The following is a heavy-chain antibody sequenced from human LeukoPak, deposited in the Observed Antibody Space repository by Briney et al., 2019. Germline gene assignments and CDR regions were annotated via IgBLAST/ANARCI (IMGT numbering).Heavy chain of an antibody. CDR2: IYSGGST. CDR1: GFTASSNY. Sequence: GGSLRLSCAASGFTASSNYMSWVRQAPGKGLEWVSVIYSGGSTYYADSVKGRFTISRDNSKNTLYLQMNSLRAEDTAVYYCARDKPGSGSYYHIDYGGQGTLVTVSS. CDR3: ARDKPGSGSYYHIDY. D-gene: IGHD3-10*01. J-gene: IGHJ4*02. V-gene: IGHV3-66*01.